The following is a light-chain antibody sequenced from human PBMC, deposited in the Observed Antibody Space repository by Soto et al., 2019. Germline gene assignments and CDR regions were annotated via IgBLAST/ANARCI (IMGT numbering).Light chain of an antibody. Sequence: QSVLTRPASVSGSPGQSITMSCTGTSSDVGNYTFVSWYQQPPGKAPKLIIYEVTKRPSGVSSRFSASKSGNTASLTIPGLQAEDEALYHCCSYAGGSTLLFGAGTKVTVL. J-gene: IGLJ3*02. CDR3: CSYAGGSTLL. CDR2: EVT. V-gene: IGLV2-23*02. CDR1: SSDVGNYTF.